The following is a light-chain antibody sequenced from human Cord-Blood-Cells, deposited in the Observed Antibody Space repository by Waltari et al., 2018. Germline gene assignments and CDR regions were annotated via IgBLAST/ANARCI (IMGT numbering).Light chain of an antibody. V-gene: IGKV1-13*02. J-gene: IGKJ4*01. CDR1: QGISSA. CDR3: QQFNSYPLT. CDR2: DAS. Sequence: AIQLTQSPSSLSASVGDRVTITCRASQGISSALAWYQQKPGKDPKLLIYDASSFKSGVPSRCSGSGSGTDYTLTISSLQPEDFATYYCQQFNSYPLTFGGGTKVEIK.